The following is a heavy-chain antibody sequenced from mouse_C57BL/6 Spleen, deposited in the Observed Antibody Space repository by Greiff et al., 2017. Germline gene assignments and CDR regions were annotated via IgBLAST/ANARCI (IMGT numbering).Heavy chain of an antibody. D-gene: IGHD2-3*01. CDR2: IRNKANGYTT. CDR1: GFTFTDYY. V-gene: IGHV7-3*01. Sequence: EVNLVESGGGLVQPGGSLSLSCAASGFTFTDYYMSWVRQPPGKALEWLGFIRNKANGYTTEYSASVKGRFTISRDNSQSILYLQMNALRAEDSATYYCARYSIYDGYYPYFDYWGQGTTLTVSS. J-gene: IGHJ2*01. CDR3: ARYSIYDGYYPYFDY.